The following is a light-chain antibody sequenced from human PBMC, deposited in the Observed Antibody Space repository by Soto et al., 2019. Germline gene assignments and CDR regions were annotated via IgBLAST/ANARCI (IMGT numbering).Light chain of an antibody. V-gene: IGKV3-20*01. CDR1: QSVSNK. CDR3: QQYGSSPKT. CDR2: GAS. Sequence: EIVMTQSPATLSVSPGERVTLSCRASQSVSNKLAWYQQKPGQAPRLLIYGASSRATGIPDRFSGSGSGTDFTLTISRLEPEDFAVYYCQQYGSSPKTFGQGTKGDIK. J-gene: IGKJ1*01.